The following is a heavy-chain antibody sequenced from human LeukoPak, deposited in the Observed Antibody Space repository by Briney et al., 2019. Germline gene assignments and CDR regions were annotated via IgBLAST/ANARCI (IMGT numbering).Heavy chain of an antibody. D-gene: IGHD6-13*01. CDR3: ARVVIAAAPKVRRHNWFDP. Sequence: SEPLSLPCTVSGGSIRSYYWSWIRQPAGKGLEWIGRIYTSGSPNYTPPLKSRVTMSVDTSKNQFSLKLSSVTAADPAVYYCARVVIAAAPKVRRHNWFDPWGQGTLVTVSS. J-gene: IGHJ5*02. CDR2: IYTSGSP. V-gene: IGHV4-4*07. CDR1: GGSIRSYY.